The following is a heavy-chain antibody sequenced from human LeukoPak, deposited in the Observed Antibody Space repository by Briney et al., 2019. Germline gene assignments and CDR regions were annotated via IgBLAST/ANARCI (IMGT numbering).Heavy chain of an antibody. V-gene: IGHV3-15*01. CDR3: TTVPPYSSSWNDY. CDR2: IKSKTDGGTT. D-gene: IGHD6-13*01. J-gene: IGHJ4*02. CDR1: GFTFSNAW. Sequence: PGGSLRLSCAASGFTFSNAWMSWVRQAPGKGLEWVGRIKSKTDGGTTDYAAPVKGRFTISRDDSKNTLYLQMNSLKTEDTAVYYCTTVPPYSSSWNDYWGQGTLVTVSS.